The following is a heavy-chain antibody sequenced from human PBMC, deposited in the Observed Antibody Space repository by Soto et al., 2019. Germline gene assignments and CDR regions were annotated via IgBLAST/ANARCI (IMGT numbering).Heavy chain of an antibody. CDR1: GYTFTSYG. V-gene: IGHV1-18*01. J-gene: IGHJ4*02. Sequence: ASVKVSCKASGYTFTSYGISWVRQAPGQGLEWMGWISAYNGNTNYAQKLQGRVTMTTDTSTSTAYMELRSLRSDDTAVYHCARDPHYYGSGSYPLNPGSPCDYWGQGTLVTVSS. D-gene: IGHD3-10*01. CDR2: ISAYNGNT. CDR3: ARDPHYYGSGSYPLNPGSPCDY.